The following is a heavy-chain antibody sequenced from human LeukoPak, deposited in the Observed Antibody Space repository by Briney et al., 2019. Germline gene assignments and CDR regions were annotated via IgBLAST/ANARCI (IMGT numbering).Heavy chain of an antibody. CDR2: IWYDGSNK. Sequence: GRSLRLSCAASGFTFSSYGMHWVRQAPGKGLEWVAVIWYDGSNKYYADSVKGRFTISRDNAKNTLNLQMNSLRAEDTAVYYCARDPRGGTLDYWGQGALVTVSS. CDR1: GFTFSSYG. D-gene: IGHD3-10*01. CDR3: ARDPRGGTLDY. J-gene: IGHJ4*02. V-gene: IGHV3-33*01.